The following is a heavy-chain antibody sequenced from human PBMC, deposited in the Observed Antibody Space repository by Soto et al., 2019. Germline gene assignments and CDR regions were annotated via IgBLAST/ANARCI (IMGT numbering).Heavy chain of an antibody. D-gene: IGHD3-22*01. V-gene: IGHV3-23*01. CDR2: IGGSAGST. Sequence: GGSLRLSCAASGFTFSSYAMSWVRQAPGKGLEWDSAIGGSAGSTYYADSVKVRFTISRDNSKNTLYLQMNSLRAEDTTVYYCAKDLGSITMIVVVKRLNAFDIWGQGTMVTVAS. CDR1: GFTFSSYA. J-gene: IGHJ3*02. CDR3: AKDLGSITMIVVVKRLNAFDI.